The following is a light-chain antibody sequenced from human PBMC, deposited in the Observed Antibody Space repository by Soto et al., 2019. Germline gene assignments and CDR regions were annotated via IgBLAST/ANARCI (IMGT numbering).Light chain of an antibody. Sequence: EIVLTQSPGTLSLSPGEGATLSCRASQSVVSNYLAWYQKKPGQAPRLLIYAASSRATGIPDRFSGSGSGTDFTLTISRLEPEDFALYYCHQYGWSRNTFGGGTRVEIK. V-gene: IGKV3-20*01. CDR1: QSVVSNY. CDR3: HQYGWSRNT. CDR2: AAS. J-gene: IGKJ4*01.